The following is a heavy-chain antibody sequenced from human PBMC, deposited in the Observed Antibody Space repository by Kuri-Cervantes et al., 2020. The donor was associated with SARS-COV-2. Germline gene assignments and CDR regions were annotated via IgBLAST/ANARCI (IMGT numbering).Heavy chain of an antibody. Sequence: SQTLSLTCAVYGGSFSGYYWSWIRQPPGKGLEWIGEINHSGSTNYNPSLKSRVTISVDTSKNQFSLKLSSVTAADTAVYYCARMVGVGYSYGYPFDYWGQGTLVTVSS. CDR2: INHSGST. CDR1: GGSFSGYY. D-gene: IGHD5-18*01. V-gene: IGHV4-34*01. CDR3: ARMVGVGYSYGYPFDY. J-gene: IGHJ4*02.